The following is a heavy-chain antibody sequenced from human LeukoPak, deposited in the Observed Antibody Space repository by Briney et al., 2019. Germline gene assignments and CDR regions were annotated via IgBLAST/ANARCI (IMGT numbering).Heavy chain of an antibody. Sequence: SETLSLTCAVYGGSFSGYYWSWIRQPPGKGLEWIGEINHSGSTNYNPSLKSRVTISVDTSKNQFSLKLSSVTAADTAVYYCARPKVGATRSRAFDIWGQGTMVTVSS. CDR1: GGSFSGYY. CDR2: INHSGST. V-gene: IGHV4-34*01. CDR3: ARPKVGATRSRAFDI. D-gene: IGHD1-26*01. J-gene: IGHJ3*02.